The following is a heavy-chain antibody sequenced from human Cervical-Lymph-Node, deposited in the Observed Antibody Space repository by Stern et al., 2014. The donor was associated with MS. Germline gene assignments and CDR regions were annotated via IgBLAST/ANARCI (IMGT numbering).Heavy chain of an antibody. D-gene: IGHD1-26*01. CDR1: GYTFTSYD. J-gene: IGHJ4*02. V-gene: IGHV1-8*01. CDR2: MNPYSGNA. Sequence: VQLVESGAEVKKPGASVKVSCKASGYTFTSYDINWVRQATGQGLEWMGWMNPYSGNAVYAQKYQGRVTMTRDTSTSTAYMELTSLRSEDTAVFYCARGRELPSLDYWGQGTLVTVSS. CDR3: ARGRELPSLDY.